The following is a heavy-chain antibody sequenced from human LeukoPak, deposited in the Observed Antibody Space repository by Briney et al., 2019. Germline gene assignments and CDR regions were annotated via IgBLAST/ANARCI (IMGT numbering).Heavy chain of an antibody. CDR3: ATRVVPAATINLYYFDY. Sequence: ASVKVSCKVSGYTLTELSMHWVRQAPGKGLEWMGGFDPEDGETIYAQKFQGRVTMTEDTSTDPAYMELSSLRSEDTAVYYCATRVVPAATINLYYFDYWGQGTLVTVSS. J-gene: IGHJ4*02. CDR1: GYTLTELS. D-gene: IGHD2-2*01. V-gene: IGHV1-24*01. CDR2: FDPEDGET.